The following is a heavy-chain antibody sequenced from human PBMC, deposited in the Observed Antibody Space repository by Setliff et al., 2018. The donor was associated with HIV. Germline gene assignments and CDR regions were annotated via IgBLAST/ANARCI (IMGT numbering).Heavy chain of an antibody. CDR2: IYDHNGYT. J-gene: IGHJ4*02. CDR3: ASETDVSTSWFGGYYFDF. CDR1: GGYFNRNDW. V-gene: IGHV4-4*02. Sequence: SETLSLTCAVSGGYFNRNDWWSWVRQFPGKGLEWIGEIYDHNGYTNYNPSLKSRVTISLDKSKNQFSLNLISMTAADTAVYFCASETDVSTSWFGGYYFDFWGQGTVVTVSS. D-gene: IGHD3-3*01.